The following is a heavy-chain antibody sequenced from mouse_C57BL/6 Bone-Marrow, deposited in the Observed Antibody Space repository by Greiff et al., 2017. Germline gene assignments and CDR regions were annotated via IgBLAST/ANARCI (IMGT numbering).Heavy chain of an antibody. CDR2: IYPGDGDT. CDR3: ARSNYYGSSYGY. J-gene: IGHJ2*01. V-gene: IGHV1-82*01. Sequence: VKLQESGPELVKPGASVKISCKASGYAFSSSWMNWVKQRPGKGLEWIGRIYPGDGDTNYNGKFKGKATLTADKSSSTAYMHLSSLTSEDSAVYFCARSNYYGSSYGYWGQGTTLTVSS. CDR1: GYAFSSSW. D-gene: IGHD1-1*01.